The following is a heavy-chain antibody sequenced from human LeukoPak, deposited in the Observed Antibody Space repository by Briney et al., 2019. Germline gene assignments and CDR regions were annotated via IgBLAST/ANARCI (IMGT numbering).Heavy chain of an antibody. CDR1: GGSISSYY. J-gene: IGHJ4*02. Sequence: SETLSLTCTVSGGSISSYYWSWIRQPAGKGLERIGCIYYAGSTYYNPSLKSRVTISVDTSTNQFSLKLSSVTAADTAVYYCARGRITVAGTFDYWGQGTLVTVSS. D-gene: IGHD6-19*01. V-gene: IGHV4-59*06. CDR3: ARGRITVAGTFDY. CDR2: IYYAGST.